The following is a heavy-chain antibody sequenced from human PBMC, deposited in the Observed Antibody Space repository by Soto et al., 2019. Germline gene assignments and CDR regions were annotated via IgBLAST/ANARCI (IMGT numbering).Heavy chain of an antibody. J-gene: IGHJ4*02. Sequence: QVQLQQWGAGLLKPSETLSLTCAVYGGSFSGYYWSWIRQPPGKGLEWIGEINHSGSTNYNPSLKSRVTISIDTSKNQFSLKLSSVTAAATAVYYCARGPDYAILTGYYTNWGQGTLVTVSS. CDR1: GGSFSGYY. V-gene: IGHV4-34*01. CDR3: ARGPDYAILTGYYTN. D-gene: IGHD3-9*01. CDR2: INHSGST.